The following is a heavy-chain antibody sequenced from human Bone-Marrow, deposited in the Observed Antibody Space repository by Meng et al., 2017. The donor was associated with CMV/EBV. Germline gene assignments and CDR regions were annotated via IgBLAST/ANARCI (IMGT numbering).Heavy chain of an antibody. D-gene: IGHD1-26*01. CDR2: ISWNSGSI. V-gene: IGHV3-9*01. CDR1: GFTFDDYA. J-gene: IGHJ6*02. Sequence: SLKISCAASGFTFDDYAMHWVRQAPGKGLEWGSGISWNSGSIGYADSVKGRFTISRDNAKNTLYLQMNSPSAEDTAVYYGTRGGIVGARNYYGIVVWGQGTTVTVSS. CDR3: TRGGIVGARNYYGIVV.